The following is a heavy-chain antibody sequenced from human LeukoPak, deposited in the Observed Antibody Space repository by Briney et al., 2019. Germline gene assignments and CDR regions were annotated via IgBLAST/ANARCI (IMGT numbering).Heavy chain of an antibody. D-gene: IGHD3-9*01. CDR3: ARARVDPRYFDWLLKADYYYGMDV. CDR1: GFTFSSYA. J-gene: IGHJ6*02. Sequence: SGGSLRLSCAASGFTFSSYAMRWVRQAPGKGLEWVAVISYDGSNKYYADSVKGRFTISRDNSKNTLYLQMNSLRAEDTAVYYCARARVDPRYFDWLLKADYYYGMDVWGQGTTDTVSS. CDR2: ISYDGSNK. V-gene: IGHV3-30*04.